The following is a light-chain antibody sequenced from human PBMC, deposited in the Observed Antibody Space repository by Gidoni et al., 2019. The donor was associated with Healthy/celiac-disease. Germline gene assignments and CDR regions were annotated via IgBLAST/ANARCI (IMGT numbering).Light chain of an antibody. CDR3: CSYAGSSTFV. CDR2: EVS. Sequence: QSALTQPASVSGYPGQSITISFTGTSSDVGSYNLVSWSQQHPGKAHKLMIYEVSKRPSGVSNRFSGSKSGNTASLTISGLQAEDEADYYCCSYAGSSTFVFGGGTKLTVL. J-gene: IGLJ2*01. CDR1: SSDVGSYNL. V-gene: IGLV2-23*02.